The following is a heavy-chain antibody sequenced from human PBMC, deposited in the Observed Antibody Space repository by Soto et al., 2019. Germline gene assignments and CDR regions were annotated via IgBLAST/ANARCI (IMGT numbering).Heavy chain of an antibody. CDR1: GFTFSSYA. D-gene: IGHD3-22*01. J-gene: IGHJ4*02. V-gene: IGHV3-30-3*01. Sequence: GGSLRLSCAASGFTFSSYAMHWVRQAPGKGLEWVAVISYDGSNKYYADSVKGRFTISRDNSKNTLYLQMNSLRAEDTAVYYCARAPLDYYYDSSGEDYSDYWGQGTLVTVSS. CDR2: ISYDGSNK. CDR3: ARAPLDYYYDSSGEDYSDY.